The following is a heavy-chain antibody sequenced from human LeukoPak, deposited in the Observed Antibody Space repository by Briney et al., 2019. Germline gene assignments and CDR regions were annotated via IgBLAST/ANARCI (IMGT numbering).Heavy chain of an antibody. D-gene: IGHD4-23*01. CDR1: GGTFSSYA. J-gene: IGHJ5*02. CDR3: ARDFSTVVTPFGWFDP. V-gene: IGHV1-69*05. CDR2: IIPIFGTA. Sequence: SVKVSCKASGGTFSSYAISWVRQAAGQGLEWMGGIIPIFGTANYAQKFQGRVTITTDESTSTAYMELSSLRSEDTAVYYCARDFSTVVTPFGWFDPWGQGTLVTVSS.